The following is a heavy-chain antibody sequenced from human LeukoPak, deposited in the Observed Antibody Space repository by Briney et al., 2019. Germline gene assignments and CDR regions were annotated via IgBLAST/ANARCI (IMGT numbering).Heavy chain of an antibody. Sequence: GGSLRLSCAASGFTFSSYSMNWVRQAPGKGLEWVSYISSSSSTIYYADSVKGRFTISRDNAKNSVYLQMNSLRAEDTAVYYCARTYGSGSLDYWGQGTLVTVSS. CDR1: GFTFSSYS. V-gene: IGHV3-48*01. D-gene: IGHD2-15*01. J-gene: IGHJ4*02. CDR3: ARTYGSGSLDY. CDR2: ISSSSSTI.